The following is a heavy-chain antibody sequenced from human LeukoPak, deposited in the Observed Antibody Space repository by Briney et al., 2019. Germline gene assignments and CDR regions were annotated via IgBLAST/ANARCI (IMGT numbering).Heavy chain of an antibody. CDR2: INHSGST. J-gene: IGHJ6*02. Sequence: PSETLSLTCAVYGGSFSGYYWSWIRQPPGKGLEWIGEINHSGSTNYNPSLKSRVTISVDTSKNQFSLKLSSVTAADTAVYYCARGAHFYGSGSYSPGTYYYGMDVWGQGTTVTVSS. V-gene: IGHV4-34*01. CDR1: GGSFSGYY. CDR3: ARGAHFYGSGSYSPGTYYYGMDV. D-gene: IGHD3-10*01.